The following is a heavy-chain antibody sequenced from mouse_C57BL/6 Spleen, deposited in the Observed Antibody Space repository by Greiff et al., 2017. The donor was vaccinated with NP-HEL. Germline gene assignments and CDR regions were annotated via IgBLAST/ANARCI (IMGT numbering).Heavy chain of an antibody. CDR3: ARDGVYGYSYAMDY. CDR1: GFTFSSYA. D-gene: IGHD2-2*01. J-gene: IGHJ4*01. V-gene: IGHV5-4*01. Sequence: EVKLVESGGGLVKPGGSLKLSCAASGFTFSSYAMSWVRQTPEKRLEWVATISDGGSYTYYPDNVKGRFTISRDNAKNNLYLQMSHLKSEDTAMYYCARDGVYGYSYAMDYWGQGTSVTVSS. CDR2: ISDGGSYT.